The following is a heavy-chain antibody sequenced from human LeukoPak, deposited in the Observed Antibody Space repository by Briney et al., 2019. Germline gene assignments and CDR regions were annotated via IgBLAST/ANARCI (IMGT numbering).Heavy chain of an antibody. CDR3: ARASDSSGYSAFDI. Sequence: LRLSCAASGFTFSSYAMSWIRQHPGKGLEWIGYIYYSGSTYYNPSLKSRVTISVDTSKNQFSLKLSSVTAADTAVYYCARASDSSGYSAFDIWGQGTMVTVSS. D-gene: IGHD3-22*01. CDR1: GFTFSSYA. CDR2: IYYSGST. V-gene: IGHV4-31*02. J-gene: IGHJ3*02.